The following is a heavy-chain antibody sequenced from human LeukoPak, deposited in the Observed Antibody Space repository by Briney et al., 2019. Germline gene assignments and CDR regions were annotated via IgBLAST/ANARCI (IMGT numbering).Heavy chain of an antibody. D-gene: IGHD1-1*01. J-gene: IGHJ6*02. CDR1: GYTFTSYG. CDR3: AREDDGSYYYYGMDV. CDR2: ISAYNGNT. V-gene: IGHV1-18*01. Sequence: ASVKVSCKASGYTFTSYGISWVRQAPGQGLEWMGWISAYNGNTNYAQKLQGRVTMTTDTSTSTAYMEQRSLRSGDTAVYYCAREDDGSYYYYGMDVWGQGTTVTVSS.